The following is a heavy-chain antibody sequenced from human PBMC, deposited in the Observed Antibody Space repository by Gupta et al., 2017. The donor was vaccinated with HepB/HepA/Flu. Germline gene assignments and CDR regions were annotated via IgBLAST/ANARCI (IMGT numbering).Heavy chain of an antibody. Sequence: EVQLVESGGGLVKPGGSLRLSCAACGFTFSNAWMSWVRQAPGKGLEWVGRIKSKTDGGTTDYAAPVKGRFTISRDDSKNTLYLQMNSLKTEDTAVYYCTTGHFWSGYLPPSWGQGTLVTVSS. V-gene: IGHV3-15*01. CDR3: TTGHFWSGYLPPS. D-gene: IGHD3-3*02. CDR1: GFTFSNAW. J-gene: IGHJ4*02. CDR2: IKSKTDGGTT.